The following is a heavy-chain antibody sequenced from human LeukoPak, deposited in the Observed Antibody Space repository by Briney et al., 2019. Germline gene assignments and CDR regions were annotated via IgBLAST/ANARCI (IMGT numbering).Heavy chain of an antibody. D-gene: IGHD2-15*01. V-gene: IGHV3-48*03. CDR3: ARELRDCSGGSCYSGFDY. Sequence: GRSLRLSCAASGFTFSSYEMSWVRQAPGKWLEWVSYISSSGTTIYYADSVNGRFTISRNNAKNSLYPQMNSLRDEDKAVYYCARELRDCSGGSCYSGFDYWGQGTLVSVSS. J-gene: IGHJ4*02. CDR1: GFTFSSYE. CDR2: ISSSGTTI.